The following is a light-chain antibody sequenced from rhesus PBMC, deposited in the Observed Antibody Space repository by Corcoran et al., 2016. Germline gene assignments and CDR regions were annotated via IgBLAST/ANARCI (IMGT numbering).Light chain of an antibody. CDR3: EAWDSSLSGDV. Sequence: QSVLTQPPSASGAPGQSVTISCSGSSSNIGSHDVYWYQQLPGTAPKLLIYYSNQRPSGVPDRFSGSKSGTSASLAISGLRPEDEADYYCEAWDSSLSGDVFGSGTKLTVL. CDR1: SSNIGSHD. CDR2: YSN. J-gene: IGLJ6*01. V-gene: IGLV1-72*02.